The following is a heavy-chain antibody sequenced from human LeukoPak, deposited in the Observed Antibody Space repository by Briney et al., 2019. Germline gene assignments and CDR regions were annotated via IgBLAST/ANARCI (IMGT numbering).Heavy chain of an antibody. CDR2: IYHSGST. D-gene: IGHD1-26*01. J-gene: IGHJ3*02. V-gene: IGHV4-39*01. Sequence: SETLSLTCTVSGGSISSSSYYWAWIRQPPGKGLEWIGSIYHSGSTYYNPSLKSRVTISVDTSKNQFSLKLSSVTAADTAVYYCARHRSVVGATILDAFDIWGQGTMVTVSS. CDR3: ARHRSVVGATILDAFDI. CDR1: GGSISSSSYY.